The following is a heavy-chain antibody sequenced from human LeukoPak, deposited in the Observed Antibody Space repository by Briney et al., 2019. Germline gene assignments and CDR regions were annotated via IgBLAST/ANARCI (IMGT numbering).Heavy chain of an antibody. V-gene: IGHV1-18*04. CDR3: ARDNGSKGYYYYYMDV. J-gene: IGHJ6*03. D-gene: IGHD6-13*01. CDR1: GYTFTTYY. CDR2: ISAYNGNT. Sequence: ASVKVSCKASGYTFTTYYMHWVRQAPGQGLEWMGWISAYNGNTNYAQKLQGRVTMTTDTSTSTAYMELRSLRSDDTAVYYCARDNGSKGYYYYYMDVWGKGTTVTVSS.